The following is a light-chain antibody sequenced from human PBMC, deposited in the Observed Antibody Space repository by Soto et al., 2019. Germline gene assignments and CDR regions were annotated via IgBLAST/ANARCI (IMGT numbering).Light chain of an antibody. CDR1: QNITTW. CDR2: EAS. J-gene: IGKJ2*01. Sequence: DIQMTQSPSTLSASVGDRVTITCRASQNITTWLAWYQQEPGKAPKLLIFEASTLQGGVPSRLSGSGSGTEFTLTIPSPQPDDFAPFYCQQYSSAPYTFGRGTKLE. CDR3: QQYSSAPYT. V-gene: IGKV1-5*01.